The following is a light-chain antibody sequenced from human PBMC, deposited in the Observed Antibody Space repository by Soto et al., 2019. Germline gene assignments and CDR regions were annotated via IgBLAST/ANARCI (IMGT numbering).Light chain of an antibody. CDR3: SSYTTSSTYV. CDR1: SIDVGAYNY. J-gene: IGLJ1*01. Sequence: QSVLTQPASVSGSPGQSIAISCTGTSIDVGAYNYVSWYQQHPGKAPKLMIYHVSNRPSGVSDRFSGSKSDNTASLTISGLQAEDEADYYCSSYTTSSTYVFGTGTKVTVL. V-gene: IGLV2-14*03. CDR2: HVS.